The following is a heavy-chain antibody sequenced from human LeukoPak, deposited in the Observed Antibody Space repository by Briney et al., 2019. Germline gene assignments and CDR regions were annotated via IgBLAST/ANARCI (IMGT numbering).Heavy chain of an antibody. CDR1: GGSISSGDYY. D-gene: IGHD4-17*01. V-gene: IGHV4-30-4*01. Sequence: SETLSLTCTVSGGSISSGDYYWSWIRQPPGKGLEWIGYIYYSGGTYYNPSLKSRVTISVDTSKNQFSLKLSSVTPADTAVYYCAGDDYGDYGYFDYWGQGTLVTVSS. CDR3: AGDDYGDYGYFDY. CDR2: IYYSGGT. J-gene: IGHJ4*02.